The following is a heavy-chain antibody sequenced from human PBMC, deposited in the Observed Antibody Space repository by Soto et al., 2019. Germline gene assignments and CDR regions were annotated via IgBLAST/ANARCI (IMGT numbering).Heavy chain of an antibody. CDR3: ARDKGANAPIDM. CDR1: GFTVSSHA. Sequence: GGSLRISCEGSGFTVSSHAMTWIRQAPGKGPEWVSTVTADGGTYYADSVKGRFTISRDNSKSTLDLQMNSLRVEDTAVYYCARDKGANAPIDMWGQGTMVTVSS. V-gene: IGHV3-23*01. J-gene: IGHJ3*02. CDR2: VTADGGT.